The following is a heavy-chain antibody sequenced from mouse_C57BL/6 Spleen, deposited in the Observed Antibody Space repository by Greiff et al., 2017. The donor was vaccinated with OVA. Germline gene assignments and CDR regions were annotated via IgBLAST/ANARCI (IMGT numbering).Heavy chain of an antibody. V-gene: IGHV1-53*01. CDR1: GYTFTSYW. CDR3: ARSLATVVPLDY. CDR2: INPSNGGT. D-gene: IGHD1-1*01. J-gene: IGHJ2*01. Sequence: QVQLQQPGTELVKPGASVKLSCKASGYTFTSYWMHWVKQRPGQGLEWIGNINPSNGGTNYNEKFKSKATLTVDKSSSTAYMQLISLTSEDSAVYYCARSLATVVPLDYWGQGTTLTVSS.